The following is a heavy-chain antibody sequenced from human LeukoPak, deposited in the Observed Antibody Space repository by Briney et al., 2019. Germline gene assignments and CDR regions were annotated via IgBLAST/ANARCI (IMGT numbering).Heavy chain of an antibody. V-gene: IGHV1-8*03. J-gene: IGHJ3*02. CDR3: VRIDYSNAFDI. CDR1: GYTFTSYY. CDR2: MNPKTGNT. Sequence: GASVKVSCKASGYTFTSYYMHWARQAPGQGLEWMGWMNPKTGNTGSTQKLQGRVTITGNTSISTAYMELSSLRSEDTAVYYCVRIDYSNAFDIWGQGAMVTVSS. D-gene: IGHD4-11*01.